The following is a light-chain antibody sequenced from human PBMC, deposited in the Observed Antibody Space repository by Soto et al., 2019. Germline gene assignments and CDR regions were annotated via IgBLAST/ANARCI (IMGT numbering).Light chain of an antibody. CDR1: SSDVGGYNY. J-gene: IGLJ3*02. V-gene: IGLV2-8*01. Sequence: QSVLTQPPSASGSPGQSVTISCTGTSSDVGGYNYVSWYQQHPGKAPKLMIYEVSKRPSGVPDRFSGSKSGNTASLSVSGSQAEDEGDYYCSSYAGSNNLVFGGGTKLTV. CDR3: SSYAGSNNLV. CDR2: EVS.